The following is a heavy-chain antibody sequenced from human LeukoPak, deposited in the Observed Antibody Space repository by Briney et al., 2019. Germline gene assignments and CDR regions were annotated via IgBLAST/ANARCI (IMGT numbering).Heavy chain of an antibody. Sequence: SETLSLTCTVSGGSISSSGYYWGWIRQPPGKGLEWIGSIYYSGSTYYNPSLKSRVTISVDTSKNQFSLKLSSVTAADTAVYYCARPHYYDSSGPWDAFDIWGQGTMVTVSS. V-gene: IGHV4-39*01. J-gene: IGHJ3*02. CDR1: GGSISSSGYY. D-gene: IGHD3-22*01. CDR3: ARPHYYDSSGPWDAFDI. CDR2: IYYSGST.